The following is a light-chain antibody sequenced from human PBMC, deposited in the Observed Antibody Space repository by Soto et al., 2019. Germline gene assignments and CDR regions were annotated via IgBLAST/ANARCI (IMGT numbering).Light chain of an antibody. CDR2: EVT. Sequence: QSALTQPASVSGSPGQSVILSCSATSSEASVFSFISWYQQHPGKAPKVIIYEVTKRPSGVSSRFSGSKSGSTASLTISGLQSEDEADYFCASYTATSRYLFGSGTKLTVL. CDR1: SSEASVFSF. CDR3: ASYTATSRYL. J-gene: IGLJ1*01. V-gene: IGLV2-14*03.